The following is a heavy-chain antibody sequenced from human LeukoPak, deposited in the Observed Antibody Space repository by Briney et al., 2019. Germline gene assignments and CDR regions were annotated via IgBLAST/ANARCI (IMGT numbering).Heavy chain of an antibody. J-gene: IGHJ4*02. CDR2: ISAYNGNT. CDR1: GYTFTSYG. CDR3: ARGPPHYYDSSGYMNY. D-gene: IGHD3-22*01. V-gene: IGHV1-18*01. Sequence: ASVKVSCKASGYTFTSYGISWVRQAPGQGLEWMGWISAYNGNTNYAQKLQGRVTMTTDTSTSTAYMELRSLGSDDTAVYYCARGPPHYYDSSGYMNYWGQGTLVTVSS.